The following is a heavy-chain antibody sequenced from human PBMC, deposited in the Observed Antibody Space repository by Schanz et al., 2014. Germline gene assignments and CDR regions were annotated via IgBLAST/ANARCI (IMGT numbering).Heavy chain of an antibody. CDR2: MSYNGSIK. CDR3: AKDSTHIDIVLVPTAIDY. Sequence: QVQLVESGGGVVQPGRPLRLSCAASGFTFSSYGMHWVRQAPGKGLEWVAAMSYNGSIKYYGDSVKGRFTISRDNSKNTLYLHMNTLRSEDAAVDYCAKDSTHIDIVLVPTAIDYWGQGTLVTVSS. CDR1: GFTFSSYG. D-gene: IGHD2-2*01. V-gene: IGHV3-30*18. J-gene: IGHJ4*02.